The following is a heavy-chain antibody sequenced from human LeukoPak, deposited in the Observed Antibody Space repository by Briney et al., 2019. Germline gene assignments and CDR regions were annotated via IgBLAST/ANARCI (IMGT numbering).Heavy chain of an antibody. Sequence: SSETLSLTCAVSGDSISTSSYYWGWIRQPPGKGLEWIGTIYYSGSTYYNPSLTSRVTISVDTSKNQFSLKLSSVTAADTAVYYCARHKDYYYSYMDVWGKGTTVTISS. V-gene: IGHV4-39*01. CDR3: ARHKDYYYSYMDV. J-gene: IGHJ6*03. CDR2: IYYSGST. CDR1: GDSISTSSYY.